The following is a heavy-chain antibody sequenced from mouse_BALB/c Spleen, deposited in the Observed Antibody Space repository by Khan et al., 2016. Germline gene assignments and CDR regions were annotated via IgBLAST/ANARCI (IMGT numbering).Heavy chain of an antibody. CDR2: ISSGGGST. CDR3: ASRASYGDG. V-gene: IGHV5-12-1*01. Sequence: EVQLVESGGGLVKPGGSLKLSCAASGFAFSSYDMSWVRQTPEKRLEWVAYISSGGGSTYYPDTVKGRFTISSDNAKNTLYLQMSSLKSEDTAMYYCASRASYGDGWGQGTLVTVSA. D-gene: IGHD1-1*01. CDR1: GFAFSSYD. J-gene: IGHJ3*01.